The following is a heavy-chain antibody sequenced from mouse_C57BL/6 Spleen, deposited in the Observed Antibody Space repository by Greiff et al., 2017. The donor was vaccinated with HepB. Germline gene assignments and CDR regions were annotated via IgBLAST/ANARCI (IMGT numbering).Heavy chain of an antibody. CDR2: IDPANGNT. CDR1: GFNIKNTY. CDR3: ARSDYGSSYGYWYFDV. D-gene: IGHD1-1*01. J-gene: IGHJ1*03. V-gene: IGHV14-3*01. Sequence: VQLKESVAELVRPGASVKLSCTASGFNIKNTYMHWVKQRPEQGLEWIGRIDPANGNTKYAPKFQGKATITADTSSNTAYLQLSSLTSEDTAIYYCARSDYGSSYGYWYFDVWGTGTTVTVSS.